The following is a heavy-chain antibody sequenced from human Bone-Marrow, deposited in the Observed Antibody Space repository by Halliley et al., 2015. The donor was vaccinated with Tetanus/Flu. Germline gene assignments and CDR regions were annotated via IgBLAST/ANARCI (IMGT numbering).Heavy chain of an antibody. J-gene: IGHJ5*02. D-gene: IGHD6-19*01. Sequence: GWIKGYNVDTRYAQKFQGRVTVTIDTATSTAYMERRSLRSDDTAIYYCARVGGGWYNNWFDPWGQGTLVTVSS. V-gene: IGHV1-18*01. CDR2: IKGYNVDT. CDR3: ARVGGGWYNNWFDP.